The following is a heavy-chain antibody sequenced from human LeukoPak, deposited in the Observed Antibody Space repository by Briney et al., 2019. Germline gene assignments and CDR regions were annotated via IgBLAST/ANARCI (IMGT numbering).Heavy chain of an antibody. CDR1: GFTFSSYG. Sequence: GGSLRLSCAASGFTFSSYGMHWVRQAPGKGLEWVANIKEDGSEKSYVDSVKGRFTISRDNAKYSLYLQMTSLRAEDTAIYYCASLRYFDSSYYYYYGVDVWGPGTTVTVSS. V-gene: IGHV3-7*01. D-gene: IGHD3-9*01. J-gene: IGHJ6*02. CDR3: ASLRYFDSSYYYYYGVDV. CDR2: IKEDGSEK.